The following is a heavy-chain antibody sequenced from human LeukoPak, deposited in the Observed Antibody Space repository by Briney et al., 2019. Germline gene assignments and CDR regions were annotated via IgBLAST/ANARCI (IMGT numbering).Heavy chain of an antibody. CDR1: GGTFSSYA. Sequence: ASVTVSCTASGGTFSSYAISWVRQAPGQGLEWMGGIIPIFGTANYAQKFQGRVTITADESTSTAYMELSSLRSEDTAVYYCARQGIQTYYFDYWGQGTLVTVSS. V-gene: IGHV1-69*13. CDR3: ARQGIQTYYFDY. D-gene: IGHD5-18*01. CDR2: IIPIFGTA. J-gene: IGHJ4*02.